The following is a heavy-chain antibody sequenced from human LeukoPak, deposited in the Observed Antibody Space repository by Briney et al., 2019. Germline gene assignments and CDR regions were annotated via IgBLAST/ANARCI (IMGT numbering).Heavy chain of an antibody. Sequence: SETLSLTCAVYGGSFSGYYWSWLRQPPGKGLEWVGEINHSGGTNYNPSLKSRVTISVDTSKNQFSLKLSSVTAADTAVYYCARGSTGTTRRYYYYMDVWGKGTTVTVSS. J-gene: IGHJ6*03. CDR3: ARGSTGTTRRYYYYMDV. D-gene: IGHD1-7*01. CDR1: GGSFSGYY. CDR2: INHSGGT. V-gene: IGHV4-34*01.